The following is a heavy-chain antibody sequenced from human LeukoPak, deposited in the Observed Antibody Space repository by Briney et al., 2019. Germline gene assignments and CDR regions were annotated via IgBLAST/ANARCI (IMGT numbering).Heavy chain of an antibody. CDR3: AREGSMPGTGYLDC. CDR1: GFTFSSYA. D-gene: IGHD2-8*02. Sequence: AGGSLRLSCAASGFTFSSYAMHWVRQAPGKGLEWVAVISYDGSNKYYADSVKGRFTISRDNSKNTLYLQMNSLRAEDTAVYFCAREGSMPGTGYLDCWGQGTLVTVSS. V-gene: IGHV3-30-3*01. J-gene: IGHJ4*02. CDR2: ISYDGSNK.